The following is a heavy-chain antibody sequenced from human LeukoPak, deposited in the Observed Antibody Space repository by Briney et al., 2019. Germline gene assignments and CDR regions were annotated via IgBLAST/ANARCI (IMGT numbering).Heavy chain of an antibody. J-gene: IGHJ4*02. CDR3: ATSAAGTEPLFDY. CDR1: GFTFSDYY. D-gene: IGHD6-13*01. V-gene: IGHV3-11*04. Sequence: GGSLRLSCAASGFTFSDYYMSWIRQAPGKGLEWVSYISSSGSTIYYADSVKGRFTISRDNAKNSLYLQMNSLRAEDTAVYYCATSAAGTEPLFDYWGQGTLVTVSS. CDR2: ISSSGSTI.